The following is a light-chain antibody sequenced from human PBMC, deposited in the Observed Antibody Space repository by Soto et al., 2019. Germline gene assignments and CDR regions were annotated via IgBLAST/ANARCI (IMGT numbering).Light chain of an antibody. J-gene: IGKJ2*02. CDR2: GGS. CDR3: QQYGRSPGT. V-gene: IGKV3-20*01. CDR1: QSVSNTY. Sequence: EIVLTQSPGTLSLSPGERATLSCRASQSVSNTYLAWYQQKPGQAPRLLMYGGSRRATGIPDRFSGSGSGTDFTLTISRLEPEDFAVYFCQQYGRSPGTFGQGTKL.